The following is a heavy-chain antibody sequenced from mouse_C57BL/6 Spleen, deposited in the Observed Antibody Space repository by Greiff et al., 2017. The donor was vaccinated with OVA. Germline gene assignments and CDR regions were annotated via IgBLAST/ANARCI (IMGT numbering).Heavy chain of an antibody. V-gene: IGHV1-69*01. CDR3: ERKVYSNSRYWYFDV. D-gene: IGHD2-5*01. Sequence: QVQLQQPGAELVMPGASVKLSCKASGYTFTSYWMHWVKQRPGQGLEWIGEIDPSDSYTNYNQKFKGKSTLTVDKSSSTAYMQLSSLTSEDSAVYYCERKVYSNSRYWYFDVWGTGTTVTVSS. J-gene: IGHJ1*03. CDR1: GYTFTSYW. CDR2: IDPSDSYT.